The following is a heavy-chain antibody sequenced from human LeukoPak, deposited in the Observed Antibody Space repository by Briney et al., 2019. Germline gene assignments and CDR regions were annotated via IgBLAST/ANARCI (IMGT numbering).Heavy chain of an antibody. CDR2: IYYSGST. V-gene: IGHV4-30-4*01. J-gene: IGHJ4*02. CDR3: ARTYDSSGYSFDY. CDR1: GGSISSGDYY. D-gene: IGHD3-22*01. Sequence: PSQTLSLTCTVSGGSISSGDYYWSWIRQPPGKGLEWIGYIYYSGSTYYDPSLKSRVTISVDTSKNQFFLKLSSVTDAATAVYYCARTYDSSGYSFDYWGQGTLVTVSS.